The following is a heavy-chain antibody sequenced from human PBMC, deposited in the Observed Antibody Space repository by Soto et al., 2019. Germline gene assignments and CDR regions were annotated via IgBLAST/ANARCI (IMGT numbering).Heavy chain of an antibody. V-gene: IGHV1-2*04. CDR1: RYTFTGYY. J-gene: IGHJ6*03. D-gene: IGHD2-2*01. CDR2: INPNSGGT. CDR3: ARGRLVVPAAMPENYYYYMDV. Sequence: ASVKVSCKASRYTFTGYYMHWVRQAPGQGLEWMGWINPNSGGTNYAQKFQGWVTMTRDTSISTAYMELSRLRSDDTAVYYCARGRLVVPAAMPENYYYYMDVWGKGTTVTVSS.